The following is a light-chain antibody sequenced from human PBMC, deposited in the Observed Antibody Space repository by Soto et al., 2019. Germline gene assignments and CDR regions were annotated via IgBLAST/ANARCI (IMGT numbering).Light chain of an antibody. CDR1: SSDVGSYNR. J-gene: IGLJ3*02. V-gene: IGLV2-8*01. Sequence: QSALTQPASVSGSPGQSITISCTGGSSDVGSYNRVSWYRQHPGKAPQLMLYEVNQRPSGVPDRFSGSKSGNTASLTVSGLQAEDEANYYCSSYAGGNNWVFGGGTKLTVL. CDR2: EVN. CDR3: SSYAGGNNWV.